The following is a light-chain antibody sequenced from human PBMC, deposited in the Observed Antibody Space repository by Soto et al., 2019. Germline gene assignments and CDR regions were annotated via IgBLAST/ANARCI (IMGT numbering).Light chain of an antibody. CDR1: SSDVGGYNY. CDR2: EVS. V-gene: IGLV2-14*01. J-gene: IGLJ3*02. Sequence: QSALTQPASVSGSPGQSITISCTGTSSDVGGYNYVSWYQQHPGKAPKLMIYEVSNRPSGVYNRFSGSKSGNTASLTISGLQAEDEADYYCSSYTSSSPDWVFGGGTKLTVL. CDR3: SSYTSSSPDWV.